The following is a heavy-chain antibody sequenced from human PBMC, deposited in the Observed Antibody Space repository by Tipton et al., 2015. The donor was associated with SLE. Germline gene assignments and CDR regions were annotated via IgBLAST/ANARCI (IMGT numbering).Heavy chain of an antibody. Sequence: TLSLTCAVSGESFGDSSWNWIRQPLGRGREWIGEINPGGSTNYNPSLESRVSISLDTSTNQFSLKLKSVTAADPAVYYCAGDHSYATSGSYVPKGRPDGGFFDSWGQGTLVTVSS. CDR3: AGDHSYATSGSYVPKGRPDGGFFDS. V-gene: IGHV4-34*01. D-gene: IGHD3-22*01. CDR2: INPGGST. CDR1: GESFGDSS. J-gene: IGHJ4*02.